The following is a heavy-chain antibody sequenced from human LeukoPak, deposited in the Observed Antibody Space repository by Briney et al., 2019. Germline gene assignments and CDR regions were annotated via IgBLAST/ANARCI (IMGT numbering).Heavy chain of an antibody. J-gene: IGHJ4*02. CDR3: ARHYGYSYGPDY. CDR2: IYYSGSA. V-gene: IGHV4-59*08. Sequence: PSETLSLTCTVSGGSISTYYWSWIRQPPGKGLEWIGYIYYSGSANYNPSLESRVTISVDTSKNHFSLKLSSVTAADTAVYYCARHYGYSYGPDYWGQGTLVIVSS. D-gene: IGHD5-18*01. CDR1: GGSISTYY.